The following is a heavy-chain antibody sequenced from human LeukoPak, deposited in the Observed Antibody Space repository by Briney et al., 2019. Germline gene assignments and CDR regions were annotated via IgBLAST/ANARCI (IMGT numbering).Heavy chain of an antibody. Sequence: ASVKVSCKASGGTFSSYAISWVRQAPGQGLEWMGGIIPIFGTANYAQKFQGRVTITTDESTSTAYMELRSLRSDDTAVYYCARGPLGRGWYYFDYWGQGTLVTVSS. CDR2: IIPIFGTA. V-gene: IGHV1-69*05. J-gene: IGHJ4*02. D-gene: IGHD6-19*01. CDR3: ARGPLGRGWYYFDY. CDR1: GGTFSSYA.